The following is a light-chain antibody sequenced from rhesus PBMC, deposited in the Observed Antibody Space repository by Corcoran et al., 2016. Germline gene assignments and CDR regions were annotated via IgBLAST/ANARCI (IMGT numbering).Light chain of an antibody. CDR1: SSDIGGYNY. CDR3: SSYAGSNTFI. CDR2: DVS. J-gene: IGLJ1*01. Sequence: QAALTQPPSVSGSPGQSVTISCTGTSSDIGGYNYVSWYQQHPGKAPKLMIYDVSKLPSGVSDRFSGSKSGNTTSLTISGLQAEAEADYYCSSYAGSNTFIFVAGTRLTVL. V-gene: IGLV2-23*01.